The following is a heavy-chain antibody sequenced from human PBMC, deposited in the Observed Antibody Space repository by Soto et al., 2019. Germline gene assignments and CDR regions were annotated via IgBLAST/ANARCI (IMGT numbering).Heavy chain of an antibody. V-gene: IGHV3-53*01. CDR1: GFSASRNY. J-gene: IGHJ6*02. CDR2: LYHGGSA. CDR3: ASHKLVVNPYYNGLDV. D-gene: IGHD2-15*01. Sequence: EVQLVESGGGLMQPGGSLRLSCAASGFSASRNYVSWVRQLPGKRLECVSVLYHGGSASYAGSVKGRFTISRDTSKDTFYLQMNNLKAEDTAVYYCASHKLVVNPYYNGLDVWGQGTMVIVSS.